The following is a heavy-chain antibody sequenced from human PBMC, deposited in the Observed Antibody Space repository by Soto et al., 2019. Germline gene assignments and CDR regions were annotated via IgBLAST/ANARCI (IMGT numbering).Heavy chain of an antibody. D-gene: IGHD5-12*01. J-gene: IGHJ4*02. CDR3: ARGPPSVDPAFDY. CDR2: IITYSGNT. Sequence: QVQLVQSGAEVKKPGASVKVSCKASGYTFTNYRITWVRQAPGQGLEWMGWIITYSGNTNYAQKLQGRLTVTTDTSRSTAYMELRSLTSDDAGVYYCARGPPSVDPAFDYCGQGTLVTVAS. V-gene: IGHV1-18*01. CDR1: GYTFTNYR.